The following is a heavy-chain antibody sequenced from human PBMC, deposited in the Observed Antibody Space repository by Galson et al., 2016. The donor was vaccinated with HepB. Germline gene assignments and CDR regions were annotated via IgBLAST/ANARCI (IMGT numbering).Heavy chain of an antibody. CDR1: GFTFSGYS. CDR3: ARDVRVRGNCRFDY. V-gene: IGHV3-21*01. D-gene: IGHD3-16*02. Sequence: SLRLSCAASGFTFSGYSMSWVRQAPGKGLEWVSSISSGSSYIYYAASVKGRFTVSRNNAWNSLSLQMHSLRAEDTAIYYCARDVRVRGNCRFDYWGRGTLVTVS. J-gene: IGHJ4*02. CDR2: ISSGSSYI.